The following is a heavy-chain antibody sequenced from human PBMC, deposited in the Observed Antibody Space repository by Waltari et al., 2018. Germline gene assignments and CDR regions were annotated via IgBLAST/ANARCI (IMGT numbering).Heavy chain of an antibody. Sequence: GRQAPGRGLEWRRGVNPAIGNRKYSENFQARVTIFSDTSASTAYMELRSLKSEDTAVYYCARSRRPYTSGWYYFDYWGPGTLVTVSS. J-gene: IGHJ4*02. CDR2: VNPAIGNR. CDR3: ARSRRPYTSGWYYFDY. V-gene: IGHV1-3*01. D-gene: IGHD6-19*01.